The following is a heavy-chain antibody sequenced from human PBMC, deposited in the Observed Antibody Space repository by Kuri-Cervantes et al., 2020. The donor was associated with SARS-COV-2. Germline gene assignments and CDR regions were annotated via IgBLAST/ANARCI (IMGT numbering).Heavy chain of an antibody. CDR2: IYERGSS. CDR1: GGSISSSSYY. V-gene: IGHV4-39*01. Sequence: SETLSLTCSVSGGSISSSSYYWGWLRQPPGKGLEWIGSIYERGSSFYDPSLKRRVTISLDTSKNQFSLRLSSVTAADTAVYYCARRLYYYDSRGSRGNFDYWGQGTLVTVSS. D-gene: IGHD3-22*01. J-gene: IGHJ4*02. CDR3: ARRLYYYDSRGSRGNFDY.